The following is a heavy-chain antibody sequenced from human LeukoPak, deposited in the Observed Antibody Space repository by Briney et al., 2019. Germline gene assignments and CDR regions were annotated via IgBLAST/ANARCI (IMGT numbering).Heavy chain of an antibody. J-gene: IGHJ6*04. CDR3: ARGYNTRWYSARMDV. CDR1: GFTFSSYE. D-gene: IGHD6-13*01. CDR2: IGGSGVTI. Sequence: GGSLRLSCAASGFTFSSYEMNWVRQAPGKGLEWLSYIGGSGVTIYYADPVKGRFTISRDNAKNTVDLQMKSLRAEDTAVYYCARGYNTRWYSARMDVWGKGTTVTVSS. V-gene: IGHV3-48*03.